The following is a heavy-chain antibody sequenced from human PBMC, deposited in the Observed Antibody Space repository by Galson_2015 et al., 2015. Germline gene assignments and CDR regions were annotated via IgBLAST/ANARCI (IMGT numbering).Heavy chain of an antibody. CDR3: ARTSSSGWYTDY. Sequence: SVKVSCKASGYILNGYRLNWVRQAPGQGLGWMGWINGNNGNPTYAQGFTGRFVFSLDTSVSTAYLQITSLKPEDTAVYSCARTSSSGWYTDYWGQGTLVTVSS. V-gene: IGHV7-4-1*02. D-gene: IGHD6-19*01. J-gene: IGHJ4*02. CDR2: INGNNGNP. CDR1: GYILNGYR.